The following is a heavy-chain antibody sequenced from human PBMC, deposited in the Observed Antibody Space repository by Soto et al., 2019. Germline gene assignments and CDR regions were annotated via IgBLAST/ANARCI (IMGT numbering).Heavy chain of an antibody. J-gene: IGHJ4*02. Sequence: SGGSLRLSCASSGFTFSTYTMNWVRQAPGKGLEWVSSIIGRGNYIYYADSVKGRFTISRDNAKNSLYLQMDRLRAEDTALYYCVREDGIVGANSAFDYWGLGALVTVSS. CDR2: IIGRGNYI. D-gene: IGHD1-26*01. V-gene: IGHV3-21*01. CDR1: GFTFSTYT. CDR3: VREDGIVGANSAFDY.